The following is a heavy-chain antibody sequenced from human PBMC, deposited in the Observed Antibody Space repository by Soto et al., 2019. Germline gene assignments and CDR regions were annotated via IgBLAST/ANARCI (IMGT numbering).Heavy chain of an antibody. CDR1: GFTFSTYA. D-gene: IGHD3-10*01. CDR2: ISDSDGST. J-gene: IGHJ4*01. CDR3: AKEVEGGSYYFDY. Sequence: EVQLLESGGGLVQPGGSLTLSCAASGFTFSTYAMTWVRQAPGKGLEWVSTISDSDGSTYYADSVKGRFTISRDNSKNTGYLPMNSLRAEDTAVYYCAKEVEGGSYYFDYWGHGTLVTVSS. V-gene: IGHV3-23*01.